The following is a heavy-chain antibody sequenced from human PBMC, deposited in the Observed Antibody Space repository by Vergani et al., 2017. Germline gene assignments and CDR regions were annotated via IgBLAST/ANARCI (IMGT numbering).Heavy chain of an antibody. CDR3: ARDRGYYDSSGYSAGVDY. CDR2: INHSGST. D-gene: IGHD3-22*01. V-gene: IGHV4-34*01. Sequence: QVQLQQWGAGLLKPSETLSLTCAVYGGSFSGYYWSWIRQPPGKGLEWIGEINHSGSTNYNPSLKSRVTISVDTSKNQFSLKLSSVTAADTAVYYCARDRGYYDSSGYSAGVDYWGQGTLVTVSS. CDR1: GGSFSGYY. J-gene: IGHJ4*02.